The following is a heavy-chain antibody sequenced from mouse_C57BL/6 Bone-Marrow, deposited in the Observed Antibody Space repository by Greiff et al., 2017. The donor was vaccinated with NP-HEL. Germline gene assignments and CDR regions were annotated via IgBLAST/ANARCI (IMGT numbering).Heavy chain of an antibody. CDR3: ARRYRGLYYYAMDY. CDR1: GFTFSDYG. V-gene: IGHV5-17*01. D-gene: IGHD2-12*01. CDR2: ISSGSSTI. J-gene: IGHJ4*01. Sequence: QLVESGGGLVKPGGSLKLSCAASGFTFSDYGMHWVRQAPEKGLEWVAYISSGSSTIYYADTLKGRFTISRDNAKNTLFLQMTSLRSEDTAMYYCARRYRGLYYYAMDYWGQGTSVTVSS.